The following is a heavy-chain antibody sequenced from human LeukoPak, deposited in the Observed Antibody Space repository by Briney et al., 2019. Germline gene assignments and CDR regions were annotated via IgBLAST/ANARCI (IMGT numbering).Heavy chain of an antibody. J-gene: IGHJ4*02. CDR2: ISGSGDAS. D-gene: IGHD2-2*01. CDR1: GFIFSNYG. V-gene: IGHV3-23*01. CDR3: VKDLKPEGSRCFDY. Sequence: GGSLRLSCSASGFIFSNYGMGWVRQDPGKGREWVSVISGSGDASYYADSVEGRLTISRDNSKNTLHLQMNSLRAEDTAIYYCVKDLKPEGSRCFDYWGQGTLVTVAS.